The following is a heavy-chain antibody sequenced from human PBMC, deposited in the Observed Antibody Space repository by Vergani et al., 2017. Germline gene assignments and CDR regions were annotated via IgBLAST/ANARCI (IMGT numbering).Heavy chain of an antibody. CDR3: ARDRWELGVYDY. D-gene: IGHD1-26*01. J-gene: IGHJ4*02. CDR2: IYYSGST. V-gene: IGHV4-39*07. CDR1: GGSISSSSYY. Sequence: QLQLQESGPGLVKPSETLSLTCTVSGGSISSSSYYWGWIRQPPVKGLEWIGSIYYSGSTYYNPSLKSRVTISVDTSKNQFSLTLSSVTAADTAVYYCARDRWELGVYDYWGQGTLVTVSS.